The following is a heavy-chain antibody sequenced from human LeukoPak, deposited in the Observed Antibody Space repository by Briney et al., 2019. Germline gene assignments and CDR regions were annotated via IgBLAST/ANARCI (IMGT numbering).Heavy chain of an antibody. CDR2: IIPIFGTA. CDR3: ARVGGRQQLDY. CDR1: GGTFSSYA. D-gene: IGHD1/OR15-1a*01. J-gene: IGHJ4*02. Sequence: ASVQVSCKASGGTFSSYAISWVRQAPGQGLEWMGGIIPIFGTANYAQKFQGRVTITTDESTSTAYMELSSLRSEDTAVYYCARVGGRQQLDYWGQGTLVTVSS. V-gene: IGHV1-69*05.